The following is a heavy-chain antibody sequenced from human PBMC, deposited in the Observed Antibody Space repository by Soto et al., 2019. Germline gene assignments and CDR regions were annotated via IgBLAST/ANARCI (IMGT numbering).Heavy chain of an antibody. J-gene: IGHJ4*02. CDR3: ARREYSSGWSDYFDY. CDR2: IYYGGSA. D-gene: IGHD6-19*01. Sequence: PSETLSLTCTVSGGSISSSTYYWGWIRQPPGKGLEWIVSIYYGGSAYYNPSLQSRVTMSVDTSKSQFSLKLNSVTAADTAVYYCARREYSSGWSDYFDYWGLGTLVTAPQ. V-gene: IGHV4-39*01. CDR1: GGSISSSTYY.